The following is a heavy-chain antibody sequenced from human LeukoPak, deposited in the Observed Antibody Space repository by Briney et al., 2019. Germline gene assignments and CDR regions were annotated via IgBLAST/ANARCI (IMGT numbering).Heavy chain of an antibody. CDR1: GYSFTSYW. CDR2: IYPGDSDT. V-gene: IGHV5-51*01. CDR3: ARLNGWFGELLSTSRNWFDP. D-gene: IGHD3-10*01. J-gene: IGHJ5*02. Sequence: HGESLKISCKGSGYSFTSYWIGWVRQMPGKGLGWMGIIYPGDSDTRYSPSFQGQVTISADKSISTAYLQWSSLKASDTAMYYCARLNGWFGELLSTSRNWFDPWGQGTLVTVSS.